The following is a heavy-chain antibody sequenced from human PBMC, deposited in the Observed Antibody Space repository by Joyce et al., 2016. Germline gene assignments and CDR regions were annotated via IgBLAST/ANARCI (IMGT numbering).Heavy chain of an antibody. V-gene: IGHV4-34*01. CDR1: GGPFRGFF. Sequence: QVQLQKWGAGLLKPSETMSLTCAVSGGPFRGFFWTWVRQPPGKGLEWMGDINNSGGTNYNPPLKTRVTWSVETSKNQFSLKLTSLSAADTAVYYCARSRWLAPVMYWGQGTPVTVSS. CDR2: INNSGGT. D-gene: IGHD6-19*01. J-gene: IGHJ4*02. CDR3: ARSRWLAPVMY.